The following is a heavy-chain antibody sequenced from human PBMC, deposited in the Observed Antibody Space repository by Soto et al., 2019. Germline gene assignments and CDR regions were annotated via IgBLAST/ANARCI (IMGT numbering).Heavy chain of an antibody. J-gene: IGHJ4*02. Sequence: PGGSLRLSCAASGITFSTYAMSWVRQAPGKGLEWVSAISGSGGRTYYADSVKGRFTISRDKSKNTLYLQMNSLRAEDTAVYYCAKVHYDSSGYYYPVDYWGQGTLVTVSS. CDR2: ISGSGGRT. V-gene: IGHV3-23*01. CDR3: AKVHYDSSGYYYPVDY. CDR1: GITFSTYA. D-gene: IGHD3-22*01.